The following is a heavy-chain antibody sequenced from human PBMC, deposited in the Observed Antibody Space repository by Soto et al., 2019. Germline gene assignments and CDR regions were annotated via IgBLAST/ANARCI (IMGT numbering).Heavy chain of an antibody. V-gene: IGHV1-69*04. CDR3: ARYRHCSGDSCHYYYTIDL. Sequence: QVQLVQSGAEVKKPGSSVKVSCKAPRGLFSSYVFNWVRQAPGQGLEWMGGVNPILNIADHAQQFQGRVTITPHPSTGTAYIELSSLRSDATATYFCARYRHCSGDSCHYYYTIDLWGQGTTITVSS. CDR1: RGLFSSYV. J-gene: IGHJ6*02. D-gene: IGHD2-15*01. CDR2: VNPILNIA.